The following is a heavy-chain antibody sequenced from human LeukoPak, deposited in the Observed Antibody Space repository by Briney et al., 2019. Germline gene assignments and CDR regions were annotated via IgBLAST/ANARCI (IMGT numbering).Heavy chain of an antibody. CDR1: GFTFSSYG. Sequence: PGGSLRLSCAASGFTFSSYGMSWVRQAPGKGLEWVSAISGSGGSTYYADSVKGRFTISRDNAKNSLYLQMNSLRAEDTAVYYCARDSTPHDVQVLRYFDWSVTTPHSYFDYWGQGTLVTVSS. CDR3: ARDSTPHDVQVLRYFDWSVTTPHSYFDY. CDR2: ISGSGGST. V-gene: IGHV3-23*01. J-gene: IGHJ4*02. D-gene: IGHD3-9*01.